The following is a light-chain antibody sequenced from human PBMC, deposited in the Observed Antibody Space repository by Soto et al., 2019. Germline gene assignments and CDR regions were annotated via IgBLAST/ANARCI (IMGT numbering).Light chain of an antibody. CDR1: SSDVGGYNY. Sequence: SALSQPASVCGSRGQSIPISFTGTSSDVGGYNYVSWYQQQPGKAPKFMIYDVTNRPSGVSNRFPGSKSGNTASLTISGLQAEDEADYYCCSYTTSNTRQIAFATGPKLTVL. V-gene: IGLV2-14*01. CDR2: DVT. CDR3: CSYTTSNTRQIA. J-gene: IGLJ1*01.